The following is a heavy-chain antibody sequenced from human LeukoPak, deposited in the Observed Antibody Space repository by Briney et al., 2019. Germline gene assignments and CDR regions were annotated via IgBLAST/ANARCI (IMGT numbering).Heavy chain of an antibody. CDR1: GFTFSSYS. CDR3: ARDLAPYYYDSRGYYSGPFDY. D-gene: IGHD3-22*01. J-gene: IGHJ4*02. CDR2: ISSSSSYI. V-gene: IGHV3-21*01. Sequence: SWGSLTLSCAASGFTFSSYSMNWVRQAPRKGLEWVSSISSSSSYIYYADSVKGQFTISRDNAKNSLYLQMNSLRAEDTAVYYCARDLAPYYYDSRGYYSGPFDYWGQGTLVTVSS.